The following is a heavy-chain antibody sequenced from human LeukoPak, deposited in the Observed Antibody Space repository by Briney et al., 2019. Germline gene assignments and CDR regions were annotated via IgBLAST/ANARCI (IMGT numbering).Heavy chain of an antibody. J-gene: IGHJ6*04. V-gene: IGHV3-11*04. CDR3: AELGITMIGGV. CDR2: ISGSGGSS. Sequence: GGSLRLSCAASGFTFSDYYMSWIRQAPGKGLEWVSSISGSGGSSYYADSVKGRFTISRDNAKNSLYLQMNSLRAEDTAVYYCAELGITMIGGVWGKGTTVTISS. CDR1: GFTFSDYY. D-gene: IGHD3-10*02.